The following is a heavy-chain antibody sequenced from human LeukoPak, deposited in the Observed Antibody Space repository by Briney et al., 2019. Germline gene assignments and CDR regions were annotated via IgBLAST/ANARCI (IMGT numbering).Heavy chain of an antibody. J-gene: IGHJ6*04. CDR1: GFTFSSYE. D-gene: IGHD3-10*02. Sequence: GGSLRLSCAASGFTFSSYEMNWVRQAPGKRLEWVSYISSSGSTIYYAHSVKGRFTISRDNAKNSLYLQMNSLRAEDTAVYYCAELGITMIGGVWGKGTTVTISS. CDR3: AELGITMIGGV. CDR2: ISSSGSTI. V-gene: IGHV3-48*03.